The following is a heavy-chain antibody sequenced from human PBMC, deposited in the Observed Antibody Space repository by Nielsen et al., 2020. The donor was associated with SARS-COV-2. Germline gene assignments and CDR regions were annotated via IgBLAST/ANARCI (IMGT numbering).Heavy chain of an antibody. D-gene: IGHD6-13*01. J-gene: IGHJ6*02. Sequence: VRQAPGKGLEWLAAISYDGTTKYYADSVKGRFTISRDNSNNSLFLQMNSLRAEDTAVYYCARVIAAAGTGYYYYYGMDVWGQGTTVTVSS. CDR2: ISYDGTTK. V-gene: IGHV3-30*03. CDR3: ARVIAAAGTGYYYYYGMDV.